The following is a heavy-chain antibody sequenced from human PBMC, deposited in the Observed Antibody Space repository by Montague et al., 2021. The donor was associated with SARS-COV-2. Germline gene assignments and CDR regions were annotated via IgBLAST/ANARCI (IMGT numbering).Heavy chain of an antibody. CDR3: ARGKCDFLIVVLGASTRTYFDS. D-gene: IGHD2-15*01. V-gene: IGHV4-34*01. CDR1: GGSFSNYY. Sequence: SETLSLTCAVYGGSFSNYYWCWIRHSPGTGLEWIWVVHQCGNTNSNPSLTSRVTISASISKTQFSVKLTSETAADTGMYYCARGKCDFLIVVLGASTRTYFDSWGQGTPVTVSS. J-gene: IGHJ4*01. CDR2: VHQCGNT.